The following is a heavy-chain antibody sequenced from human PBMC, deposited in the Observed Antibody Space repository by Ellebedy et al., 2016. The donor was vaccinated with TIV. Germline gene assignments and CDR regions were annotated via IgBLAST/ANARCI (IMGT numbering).Heavy chain of an antibody. V-gene: IGHV3-13*01. CDR2: SGAAGDT. CDR3: ARGGPGGDNWFFGL. J-gene: IGHJ2*01. CDR1: GFSLTGSD. Sequence: PGGSLRLSCAASGFSLTGSDLHWVRRRRGKGLEWVAASGAAGDTYYPDSVRGRFTISRESAKNSFHLQMNSLTAGDTAVYYCARGGPGGDNWFFGLWGRGTQVTVSS. D-gene: IGHD3-10*01.